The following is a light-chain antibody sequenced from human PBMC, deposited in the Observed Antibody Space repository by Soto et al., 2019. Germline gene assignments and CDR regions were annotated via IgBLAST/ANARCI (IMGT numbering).Light chain of an antibody. CDR2: WAS. V-gene: IGKV4-1*01. Sequence: DIVMTQSPDSLAVSLGERATINCKSSQSIFYSSNNKNYLTWYQQKPGQPPKLLIYWASTRESGVPDRFSGSGSGTDFTLTISSLQAEDVAVYYCPQYYSTPWTLGQGTKVDIK. CDR3: PQYYSTPWT. CDR1: QSIFYSSNNKNY. J-gene: IGKJ1*01.